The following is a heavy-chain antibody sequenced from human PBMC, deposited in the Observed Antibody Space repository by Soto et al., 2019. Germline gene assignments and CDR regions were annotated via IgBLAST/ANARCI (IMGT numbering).Heavy chain of an antibody. CDR3: TKLWGYYFES. Sequence: SCKASGGTFSSYAISWVRQAPGKSPEWVAVIFTRGTAHYADSVTGRFTFSRDNSKRTLNLQLNNLRAEDTAVYYCTKLWGYYFESWGQGTLVTVSS. J-gene: IGHJ4*02. CDR1: GGTFSSYA. D-gene: IGHD3-22*01. CDR2: IFTRGTA. V-gene: IGHV3-53*01.